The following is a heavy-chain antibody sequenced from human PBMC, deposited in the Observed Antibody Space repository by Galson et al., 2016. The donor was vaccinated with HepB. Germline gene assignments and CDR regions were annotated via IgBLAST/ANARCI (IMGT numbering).Heavy chain of an antibody. CDR3: ARFSGSGWGSFDY. D-gene: IGHD6-19*01. CDR1: GYSFTNYW. J-gene: IGHJ4*02. CDR2: IHPDDSDT. V-gene: IGHV5-51*01. Sequence: QSGAEVKKPGESLKISCKGSGYSFTNYWIGWVRQMPGKGLEWMGMIHPDDSDTKYSPSFQGQVTMSADKSISTAYLQWSSLKASDTAMYYCARFSGSGWGSFDYWGQGTLVTASS.